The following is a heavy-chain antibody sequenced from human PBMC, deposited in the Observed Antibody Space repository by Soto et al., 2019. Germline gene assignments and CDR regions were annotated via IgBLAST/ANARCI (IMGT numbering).Heavy chain of an antibody. CDR1: GFTFSSYA. V-gene: IGHV3-23*01. CDR3: AKDPVDYDFWSGYSPPWFDP. Sequence: GGSLRLSCAASGFTFSSYAMSWVRQAPGKGLEWVSAISGSGGSTYYADSVKGRFTISRDNSKNTLYLQMNSLRAEDTAVYYCAKDPVDYDFWSGYSPPWFDPWGQGTLVTVSS. D-gene: IGHD3-3*01. J-gene: IGHJ5*02. CDR2: ISGSGGST.